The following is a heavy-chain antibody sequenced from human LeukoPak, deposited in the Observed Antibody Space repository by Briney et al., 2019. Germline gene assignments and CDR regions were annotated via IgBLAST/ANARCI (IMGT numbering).Heavy chain of an antibody. V-gene: IGHV3-23*01. CDR2: ISGSGGST. CDR1: GFIFSTYV. Sequence: GGSLRLSCAASGFIFSTYVMNWVRQAPGKGLEWVSAISGSGGSTYYADSVKGRFTISRDNSKNTLYLQMNSLKTEDTAVYYCTRDLYDTGRYYNMDVWGKGTTVTVSS. CDR3: TRDLYDTGRYYNMDV. D-gene: IGHD1-1*01. J-gene: IGHJ6*03.